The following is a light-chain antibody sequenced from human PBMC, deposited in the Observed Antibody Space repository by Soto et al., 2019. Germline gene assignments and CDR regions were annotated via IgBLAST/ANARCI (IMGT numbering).Light chain of an antibody. CDR1: QSLLHSNGYTY. CDR2: WGS. V-gene: IGKV2-28*01. Sequence: DIVVTQSPLSLPVTPGEPASISCSSSQSLLHSNGYTYLDWYLQKPGQSPQLLIYWGSNRASGVPDRSSGSGSGTDFTLKISRVEAEDVGVYYCMQALQTPLTFGPGTKVDIK. CDR3: MQALQTPLT. J-gene: IGKJ3*01.